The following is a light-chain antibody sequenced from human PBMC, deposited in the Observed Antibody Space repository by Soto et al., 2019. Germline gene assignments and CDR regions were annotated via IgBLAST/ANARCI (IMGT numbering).Light chain of an antibody. CDR2: GNN. Sequence: QAVVTQPPSASGTPGQRVTISCSGSNSNLGTNTVNWYQHLPGTAPKPLIFGNNQRASGVPARFSGSKSGTSASLAISELQSGDESDYYCAAWDDSLNGPVFGGGTKVTVL. V-gene: IGLV1-44*01. J-gene: IGLJ3*02. CDR1: NSNLGTNT. CDR3: AAWDDSLNGPV.